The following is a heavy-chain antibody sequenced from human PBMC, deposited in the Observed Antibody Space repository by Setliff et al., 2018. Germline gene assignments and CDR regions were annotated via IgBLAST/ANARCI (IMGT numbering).Heavy chain of an antibody. D-gene: IGHD1-1*01. CDR3: ARTGTYRYFDY. Sequence: PSETLSLTCKVSGDSMNSGVYYWAWIRQPPGKGLEWIGRIYSGGTTYYNTSLESRLTISVDTSKNQFSLKLRSVTAADTAVYYCARTGTYRYFDYWGQGTLVTVSS. CDR1: GDSMNSGVYY. J-gene: IGHJ4*02. V-gene: IGHV4-39*01. CDR2: IYSGGTT.